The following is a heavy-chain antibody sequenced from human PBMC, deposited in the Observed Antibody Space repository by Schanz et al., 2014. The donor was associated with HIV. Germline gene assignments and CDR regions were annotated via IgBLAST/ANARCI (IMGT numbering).Heavy chain of an antibody. CDR1: GFTFSTYR. Sequence: EVRLVESGGTSVQPGGSLRLSCAASGFTFSTYRMNWVRQAPGKGLEWVSYISSSSTTRHYADSVKGRFTISRGNAKNSLSLQMNSLRDEDTAVYYCARSPSYGMDVWGQGTTVTVSS. V-gene: IGHV3-48*02. J-gene: IGHJ6*02. CDR2: ISSSSTTR. CDR3: ARSPSYGMDV.